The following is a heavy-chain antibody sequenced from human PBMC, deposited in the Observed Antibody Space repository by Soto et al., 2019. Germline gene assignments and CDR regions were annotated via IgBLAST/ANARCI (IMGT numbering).Heavy chain of an antibody. D-gene: IGHD3-22*01. CDR3: ARHVQYYYDSSGQSWGAFDI. CDR2: IIPSGGST. J-gene: IGHJ3*02. Sequence: ASVKVSCKASGYTFTSYYMHWVRQAPRQGLEWLGIIIPSGGSTSYAQKFQGRVTITADESTSTAYMELSSLRSEDTAVYYCARHVQYYYDSSGQSWGAFDIWGQGTMVTVSS. CDR1: GYTFTSYY. V-gene: IGHV1-46*01.